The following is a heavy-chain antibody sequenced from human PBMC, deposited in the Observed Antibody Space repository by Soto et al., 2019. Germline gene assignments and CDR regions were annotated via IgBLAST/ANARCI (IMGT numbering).Heavy chain of an antibody. D-gene: IGHD6-13*01. CDR3: ARDSGAKLSSS. V-gene: IGHV1-69*01. Sequence: QVQLVQSGAEVKKPGSSVKVSCKASGGTFSSYRINWVRQAPGQGLEWVGGIVPIYRTADYAQKYQGRVNITEEESERTAYMELRSLKSQDTAVYYCARDSGAKLSSSWGQGTLVTVSS. CDR1: GGTFSSYR. CDR2: IVPIYRTA. J-gene: IGHJ4*02.